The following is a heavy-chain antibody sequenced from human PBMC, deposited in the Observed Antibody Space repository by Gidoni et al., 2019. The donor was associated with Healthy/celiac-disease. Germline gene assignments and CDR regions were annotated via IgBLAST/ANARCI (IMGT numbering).Heavy chain of an antibody. D-gene: IGHD1-26*01. Sequence: QVQLVQSGAEVKKPGSPVKVSCKASGGTFSSYAISWVRQAPGQGFEWMGGINPIFGTANYAQKYQGRVTITADESTSTAYMELSSLRSEDTAVYYCARGRGLQGGMDVWGQGTTVTVSS. CDR2: INPIFGTA. V-gene: IGHV1-69*01. J-gene: IGHJ6*02. CDR1: GGTFSSYA. CDR3: ARGRGLQGGMDV.